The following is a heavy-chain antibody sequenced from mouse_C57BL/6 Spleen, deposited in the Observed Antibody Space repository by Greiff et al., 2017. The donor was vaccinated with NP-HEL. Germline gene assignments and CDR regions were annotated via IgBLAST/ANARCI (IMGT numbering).Heavy chain of an antibody. J-gene: IGHJ2*01. V-gene: IGHV2-2*01. CDR2: IWSGGST. CDR3: ARVYGSSFLFDY. D-gene: IGHD1-1*01. Sequence: VQLQQSGPGLVQPSQSLSITCTVSGFSLTSYGVHWVRQSPGKGLEWLGVIWSGGSTDYNAAFISRLSISKDNSKSQVFFKMNSLQADDTAIYYCARVYGSSFLFDYWGQGTTLTVSS. CDR1: GFSLTSYG.